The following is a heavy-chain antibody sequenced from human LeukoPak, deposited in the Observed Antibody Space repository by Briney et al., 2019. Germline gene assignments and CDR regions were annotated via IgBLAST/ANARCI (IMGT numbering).Heavy chain of an antibody. CDR1: GFTFSIFG. CDR2: ISYDGSNI. D-gene: IGHD6-19*01. J-gene: IGHJ4*02. Sequence: GRSLRLSCAASGFTFSIFGMHWVRQAPGKGLEWVAVISYDGSNIYYGDSVKGRFTISRDNSKNTLYLQMNSLRVEDTAVYYCAKKRASGTSAPLDYWGQGTLVTVSS. V-gene: IGHV3-30*18. CDR3: AKKRASGTSAPLDY.